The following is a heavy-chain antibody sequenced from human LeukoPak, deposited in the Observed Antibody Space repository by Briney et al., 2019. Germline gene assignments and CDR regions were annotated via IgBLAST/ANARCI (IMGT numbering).Heavy chain of an antibody. J-gene: IGHJ4*02. CDR2: IKSKTDGGTT. V-gene: IGHV3-15*07. D-gene: IGHD3-22*01. Sequence: GGSLRLSCAASGFTFSNAWMNWVRQAPGKGLEWVGRIKSKTDGGTTDYAAPVKGRFTISRDDSKNTLYLQMNSLKTEDTAVYYCTTLLFRSGYCRNDYWGQGTLVTVSS. CDR3: TTLLFRSGYCRNDY. CDR1: GFTFSNAW.